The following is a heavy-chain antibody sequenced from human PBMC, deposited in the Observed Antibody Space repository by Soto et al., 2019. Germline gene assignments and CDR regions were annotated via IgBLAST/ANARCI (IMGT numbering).Heavy chain of an antibody. CDR1: GFTFRNYE. CDR2: ISTSGSLT. D-gene: IGHD5-18*01. Sequence: GGSLRLSCATFGFTFRNYEMNWVRQAPGKGLEWVSYISTSGSLTYYAESVKGRFSVSRDNAKNSLHLQMDSLRDEDTALYYCASEDADHLPDTFDFWGQGTLVTVSS. CDR3: ASEDADHLPDTFDF. J-gene: IGHJ4*02. V-gene: IGHV3-48*03.